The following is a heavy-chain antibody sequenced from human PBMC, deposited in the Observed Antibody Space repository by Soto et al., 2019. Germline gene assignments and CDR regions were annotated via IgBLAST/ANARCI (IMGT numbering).Heavy chain of an antibody. D-gene: IGHD3-3*01. CDR2: IYPGDSDT. CDR1: GYSFTSYW. CDR3: ARHQADTILTSFDI. V-gene: IGHV5-51*01. J-gene: IGHJ3*02. Sequence: PGESLKISCXGSGYSFTSYWIGWVRQMPGKGLEWMGIIYPGDSDTRYSPSFQGQVAISADKSISTAYLQWSSLKASDTAMYYCARHQADTILTSFDIWGQGTMVTVSS.